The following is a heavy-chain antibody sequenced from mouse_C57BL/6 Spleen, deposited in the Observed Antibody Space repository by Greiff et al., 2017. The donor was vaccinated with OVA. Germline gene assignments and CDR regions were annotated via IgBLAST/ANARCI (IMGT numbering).Heavy chain of an antibody. CDR2: IRHKANGYTT. CDR3: ARSLYFDF. V-gene: IGHV7-3*01. Sequence: EVKLVESGGGLVQPGGSLSLSCAASGFPFTDYYMSWVRQPTGTALEWLGFIRHKANGYTTEYSASVKGRFTISRDKSQSIHYLQINSLRAEDSATYYCARSLYFDFWGQGTTLTVSS. J-gene: IGHJ2*01. CDR1: GFPFTDYY.